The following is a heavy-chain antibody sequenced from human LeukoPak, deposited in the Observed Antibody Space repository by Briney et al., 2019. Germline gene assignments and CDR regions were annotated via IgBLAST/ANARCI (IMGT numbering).Heavy chain of an antibody. V-gene: IGHV3-33*01. J-gene: IGHJ4*02. D-gene: IGHD3-16*01. CDR1: GFTFSSYG. Sequence: PGRSLRLSCAASGFTFSSYGMLGVRQAPGKGLEWVAVIWYDGSNKYYADSVKGRFTISRDNSNNTLYLQMNSLRVEDTAVYYCARVRFGLSLDYWGQGTLVTVSS. CDR3: ARVRFGLSLDY. CDR2: IWYDGSNK.